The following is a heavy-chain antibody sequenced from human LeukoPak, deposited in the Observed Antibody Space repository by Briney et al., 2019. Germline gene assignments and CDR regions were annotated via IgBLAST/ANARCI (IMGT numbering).Heavy chain of an antibody. V-gene: IGHV4-31*11. Sequence: PSETLSLTCAVSGGSISSGGYYWSWIRQHPGEGLEWIGYIYYSGSTYYNPSLKSRVTISVDTSKNQFSLKLSSVTAADTAVYYCARDPGTLVGATGWFDPWGQGTLVTVSS. CDR3: ARDPGTLVGATGWFDP. CDR2: IYYSGST. J-gene: IGHJ5*02. CDR1: GGSISSGGYY. D-gene: IGHD1-26*01.